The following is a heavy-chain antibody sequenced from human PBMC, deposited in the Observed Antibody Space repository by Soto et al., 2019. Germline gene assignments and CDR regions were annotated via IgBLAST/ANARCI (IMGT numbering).Heavy chain of an antibody. V-gene: IGHV4-4*02. CDR3: ARVPGVVVSADDAFDI. CDR1: GGSVSSSNW. J-gene: IGHJ3*02. D-gene: IGHD2-21*02. CDR2: IYHSGSA. Sequence: QVQLQESGPGLVKPSGTLSLTCAVSGGSVSSSNWWSWVRQSPGKGLEWMGEIYHSGSAHYNPSLKSRATRSLDKSKNQCSLRLTSGTAADTAVYYCARVPGVVVSADDAFDIWGPGTRVIVSS.